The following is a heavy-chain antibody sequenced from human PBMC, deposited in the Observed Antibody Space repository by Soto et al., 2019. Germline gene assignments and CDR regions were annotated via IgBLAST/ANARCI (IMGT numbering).Heavy chain of an antibody. CDR2: TYYRSKWYN. D-gene: IGHD6-13*01. Sequence: PSQTLSLTCVISGDSVSSNDATGDWIRQSPSRGLEWLGRTYYRSKWYNDYAVSVKSRITINPDTSKNQISLQLNSVTPEDTAVYYCVRLIGNSWLDYWGQGTLVTVSS. CDR3: VRLIGNSWLDY. V-gene: IGHV6-1*01. CDR1: GDSVSSNDAT. J-gene: IGHJ4*02.